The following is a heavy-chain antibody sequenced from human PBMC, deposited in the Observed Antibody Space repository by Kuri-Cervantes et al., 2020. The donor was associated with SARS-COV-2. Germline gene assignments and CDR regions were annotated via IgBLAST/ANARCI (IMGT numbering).Heavy chain of an antibody. CDR3: ARSAAPPALYYGMDV. D-gene: IGHD2-15*01. CDR2: IFPVDSDT. Sequence: GGSLRLSCKGSGYSFTSYWIGCVRQMPGKGLEWMGIIFPVDSDTRYSPSFQGQVTISSEKSISTAYLQWSSLRASDTAMYYCARSAAPPALYYGMDVWGQGTTVTVSS. CDR1: GYSFTSYW. V-gene: IGHV5-51*01. J-gene: IGHJ6*02.